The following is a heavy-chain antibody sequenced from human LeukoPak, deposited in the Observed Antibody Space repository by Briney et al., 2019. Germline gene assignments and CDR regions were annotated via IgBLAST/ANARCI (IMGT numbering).Heavy chain of an antibody. J-gene: IGHJ4*02. Sequence: PSETLSLTCTVSGGSISSYYWSSIRQPPGKRLEWIGYIYYSGSTNYNPSLKSRVTISVDTSKNQFSLKLSSVTAADTAVYYCARDLLPAAATYDYWGQGTLVTVSS. CDR3: ARDLLPAAATYDY. V-gene: IGHV4-59*01. D-gene: IGHD2-2*01. CDR2: IYYSGST. CDR1: GGSISSYY.